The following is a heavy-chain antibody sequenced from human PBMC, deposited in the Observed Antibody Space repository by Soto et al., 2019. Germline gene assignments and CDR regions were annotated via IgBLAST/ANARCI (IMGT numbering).Heavy chain of an antibody. CDR3: ARDKGYCSSTSCYSAPHGWFAP. J-gene: IGHJ5*02. CDR1: GYTFTSYG. D-gene: IGHD2-2*01. Sequence: QVQLVQSGAEVKKPGASVKVSCKASGYTFTSYGISWVRQAPGQGLEWMGWISAYNGNTNYAQQLQGRVTMTTDTSTRKAYMELRSLRSDDTAVYSCARDKGYCSSTSCYSAPHGWFAPWCQGTLVTVSS. V-gene: IGHV1-18*01. CDR2: ISAYNGNT.